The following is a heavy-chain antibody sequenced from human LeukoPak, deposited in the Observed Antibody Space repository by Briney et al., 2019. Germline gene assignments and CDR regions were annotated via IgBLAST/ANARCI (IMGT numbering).Heavy chain of an antibody. J-gene: IGHJ4*02. Sequence: SETLSLTCTVSSGSISTYYWSWIRRPPGKGLEWIGYIYYSGSSNYNPSLKSRVTISVDTSKNQFSLKLSSVSAADTAVYYCARYGSSSGSPFDYWGQGTLVTVSS. D-gene: IGHD6-6*01. CDR2: IYYSGSS. CDR1: SGSISTYY. CDR3: ARYGSSSGSPFDY. V-gene: IGHV4-59*01.